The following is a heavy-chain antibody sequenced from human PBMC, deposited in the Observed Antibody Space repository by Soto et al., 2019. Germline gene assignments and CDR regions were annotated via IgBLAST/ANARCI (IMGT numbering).Heavy chain of an antibody. CDR1: GFSFTGYY. Sequence: ASVKVSCKASGFSFTGYYIHWLRQAPGQGLEWMGWINAHSGGTEYAQKFQGRVTLTRDTSIATAYLTLTSLTSDDTALYYFAKDLTRQLAYWLDPWGQGTQVTVSS. CDR2: INAHSGGT. D-gene: IGHD6-6*01. J-gene: IGHJ5*02. V-gene: IGHV1-2*02. CDR3: AKDLTRQLAYWLDP.